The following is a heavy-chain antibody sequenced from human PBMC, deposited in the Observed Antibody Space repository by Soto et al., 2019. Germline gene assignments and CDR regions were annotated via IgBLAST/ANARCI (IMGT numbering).Heavy chain of an antibody. Sequence: GGSLRLSCAASGFTFSDYYMSWIRQAPGKGLEWVSYISSSGSTIHYADSVKGRFTISRDNAKNSLYLQMNSLRAEDTAVYYCARDYYGSGTNHCMDFWGKAITVTVSS. CDR1: GFTFSDYY. V-gene: IGHV3-11*01. CDR2: ISSSGSTI. J-gene: IGHJ6*04. CDR3: ARDYYGSGTNHCMDF. D-gene: IGHD3-10*01.